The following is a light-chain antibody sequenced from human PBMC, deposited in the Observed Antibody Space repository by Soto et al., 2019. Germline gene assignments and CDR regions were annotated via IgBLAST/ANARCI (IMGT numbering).Light chain of an antibody. V-gene: IGKV1-33*01. CDR2: AAS. Sequence: DIQMTQSPSSLSASVGDRVTITCRASQSISSYLNWYQHKPGKAPKLLIYAASNLQGGVPSRFSGSGSGTDFTFTISSLQPEDIATYYCQQYDNLPLTLGGGTKVDIK. CDR1: QSISSY. CDR3: QQYDNLPLT. J-gene: IGKJ4*01.